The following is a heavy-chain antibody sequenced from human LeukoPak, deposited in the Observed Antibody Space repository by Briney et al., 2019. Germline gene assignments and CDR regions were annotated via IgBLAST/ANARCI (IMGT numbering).Heavy chain of an antibody. CDR2: VSNDGSST. CDR1: GFTLSNYW. J-gene: IGHJ5*02. D-gene: IGHD5-24*01. V-gene: IGHV3-74*01. CDR3: ARASNPWLQLT. Sequence: GGSLKLSCAASGFTLSNYWMHWVRQGPGKGLVWVSRVSNDGSSTAYADSVRGRFTISRDNAQTSLYLQMNSLRAEDTAVYYCARASNPWLQLTWGQGTLVTVSS.